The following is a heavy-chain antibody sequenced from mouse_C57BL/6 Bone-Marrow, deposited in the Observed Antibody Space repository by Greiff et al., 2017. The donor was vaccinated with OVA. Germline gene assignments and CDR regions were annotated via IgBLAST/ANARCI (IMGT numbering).Heavy chain of an antibody. V-gene: IGHV1-52*01. D-gene: IGHD1-1*01. CDR1: GYTFTSYW. CDR2: IDPSDSET. Sequence: QVQLQQPGAELVRPGSSVKLSCKASGYTFTSYWMHWVKQRPLQGLEWIGNIDPSDSETHSNQKFKDKATLTVDKSSSTAYMQLSSLTSEDSAVYYCARDYGSSPYFDYWGQGTTLTVSS. CDR3: ARDYGSSPYFDY. J-gene: IGHJ2*01.